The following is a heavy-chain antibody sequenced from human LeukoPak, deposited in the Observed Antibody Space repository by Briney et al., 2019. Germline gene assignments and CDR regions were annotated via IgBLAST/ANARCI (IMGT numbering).Heavy chain of an antibody. CDR2: INHSGRT. J-gene: IGHJ6*04. CDR3: ARGRPRGKDPTKRVYPYYGLDV. Sequence: NPSETLSLTCAVYGGSFSGYFSTWIRQPPGKGLEWIGEINHSGRTNYNPSLKRRVTMSLDTSNNQFSLQLSSVTAADAAVYYCARGRPRGKDPTKRVYPYYGLDVWGKGTAVTVSS. D-gene: IGHD5/OR15-5a*01. CDR1: GGSFSGYF. V-gene: IGHV4-34*01.